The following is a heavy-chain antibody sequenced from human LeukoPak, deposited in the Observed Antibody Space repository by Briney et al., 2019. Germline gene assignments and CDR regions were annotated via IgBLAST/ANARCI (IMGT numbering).Heavy chain of an antibody. V-gene: IGHV3-30*18. CDR2: ISYDGSNK. D-gene: IGHD3-10*01. J-gene: IGHJ4*02. Sequence: GGSLRLSCAASGFTFSSYEMNWVRQAPGKGLEWVAVISYDGSNKYYADSVKGRFTISRDNSKNTLYLQMNSLRAEDTAVYYSAKDAMVRGVIIPFDYWGQGTLVTVSS. CDR3: AKDAMVRGVIIPFDY. CDR1: GFTFSSYE.